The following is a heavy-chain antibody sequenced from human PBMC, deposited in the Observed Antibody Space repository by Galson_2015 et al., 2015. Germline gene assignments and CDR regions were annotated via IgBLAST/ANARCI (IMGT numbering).Heavy chain of an antibody. V-gene: IGHV3-23*01. CDR1: GFTFSSYA. J-gene: IGHJ4*02. D-gene: IGHD6-19*01. CDR2: ISGSGDNT. Sequence: SLRLSCAASGFTFSSYAMGWVRQAPGKGLEWVSVISGSGDNTYYADSVKGRFTISRDNSKNTLYLQMNSLRAEDTAVYYCAKMRQWLIDYWGQGTLVTVSS. CDR3: AKMRQWLIDY.